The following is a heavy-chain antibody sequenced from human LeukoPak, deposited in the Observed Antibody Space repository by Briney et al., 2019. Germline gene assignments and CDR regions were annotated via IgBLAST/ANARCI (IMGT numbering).Heavy chain of an antibody. CDR2: IYYSGST. CDR1: GGSINSYY. Sequence: SETLSLTCTVSGGSINSYYWGWIRQPPGKGLEWIGSIYYSGSTYYNPSLKSRVTISVDTSKNQFSLKLSSVTAADTAVYYCAREGDSSGYYYFDSWGQGTLVTVSS. D-gene: IGHD3-22*01. J-gene: IGHJ4*02. CDR3: AREGDSSGYYYFDS. V-gene: IGHV4-39*07.